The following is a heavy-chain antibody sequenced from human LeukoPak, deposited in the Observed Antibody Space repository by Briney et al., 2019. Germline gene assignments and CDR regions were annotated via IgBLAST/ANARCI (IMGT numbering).Heavy chain of an antibody. Sequence: GGSLRLSCAASEFTFNNAWMTWVRQAPGKGLEWVGRIKSNTDGGTTDYAAPVKGRFTISRDDSKSTLYLQMNGLKTEDTAVYCCTTYGSYYSFEHWGQGTLVTVSS. CDR2: IKSNTDGGTT. D-gene: IGHD1-26*01. J-gene: IGHJ4*02. CDR3: TTYGSYYSFEH. V-gene: IGHV3-15*01. CDR1: EFTFNNAW.